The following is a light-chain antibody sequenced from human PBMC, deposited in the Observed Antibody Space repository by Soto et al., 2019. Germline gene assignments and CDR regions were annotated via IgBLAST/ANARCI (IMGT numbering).Light chain of an antibody. J-gene: IGKJ1*01. CDR2: GAS. V-gene: IGKV3-20*01. CDR3: QQYAGSPST. CDR1: QTVTSNY. Sequence: EIVLTQSPGTLCLSPGERATLSCRASQTVTSNYLAWYQRKPGQAPRLLIYGASSRATDIPDRFSGSGSGTDLTLTITRLEPEDFAVYFCQQYAGSPSTFGQGTKVEIK.